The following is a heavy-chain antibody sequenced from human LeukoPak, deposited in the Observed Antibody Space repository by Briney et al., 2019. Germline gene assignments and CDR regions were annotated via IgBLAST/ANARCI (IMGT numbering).Heavy chain of an antibody. Sequence: PSETLSLTCTVSGGSISSGDYFWTWIRQPPGKGLEWIGHIYDSESAEYNPSLKSRVTIALDTSKNQFSLEVTSVTAADTAVYYCGRDEWVRGVHYGMDVWGQGTTVSVSS. V-gene: IGHV4-30-4*01. D-gene: IGHD3-10*01. CDR2: IYDSESA. CDR1: GGSISSGDYF. CDR3: GRDEWVRGVHYGMDV. J-gene: IGHJ6*02.